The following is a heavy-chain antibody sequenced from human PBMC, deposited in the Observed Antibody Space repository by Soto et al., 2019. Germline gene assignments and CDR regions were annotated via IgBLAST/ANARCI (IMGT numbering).Heavy chain of an antibody. CDR1: GDSITSNSYF. V-gene: IGHV4-39*07. CDR3: ARWTYCGGDCYWLDF. D-gene: IGHD2-21*02. J-gene: IGHJ4*02. Sequence: SETLSLTCTVSGDSITSNSYFWAWIRQPPGKGLEWIGSIYYSGSANYDLSLRSRVTISLNTSKNQFSLNLNSVTAADTAIYYCARWTYCGGDCYWLDFWGQGTQVTVSS. CDR2: IYYSGSA.